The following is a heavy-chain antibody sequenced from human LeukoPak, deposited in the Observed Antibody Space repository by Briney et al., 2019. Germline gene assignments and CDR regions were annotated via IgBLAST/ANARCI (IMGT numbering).Heavy chain of an antibody. D-gene: IGHD3-10*01. CDR3: AKDQGFFGSGSLALDY. CDR1: GFTFSSYG. J-gene: IGHJ4*02. V-gene: IGHV3-30*02. CDR2: IRYDGSNK. Sequence: QPGGTLRLSCAASGFTFSSYGMHWVRQAPGKGLEWVSFIRYDGSNKYYADSVKGRFTISRDNSKNTLYLQMNSLRAEDTAVYYCAKDQGFFGSGSLALDYWGQGTLVTVSS.